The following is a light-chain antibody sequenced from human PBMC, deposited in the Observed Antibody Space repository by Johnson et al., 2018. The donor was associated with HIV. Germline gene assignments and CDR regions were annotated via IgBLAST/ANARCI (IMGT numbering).Light chain of an antibody. Sequence: QPVLTQPPSVSAAPGQMVSISCSGSNSNIGKNYVSWYQQFPGTAPKLLIHENKKRPSGIPDRFSGSKSGTSATLDITGLQTGDEADYYCGTWDSSLGAWVFGTGTKVTVL. V-gene: IGLV1-51*02. CDR3: GTWDSSLGAWV. CDR2: ENK. J-gene: IGLJ1*01. CDR1: NSNIGKNY.